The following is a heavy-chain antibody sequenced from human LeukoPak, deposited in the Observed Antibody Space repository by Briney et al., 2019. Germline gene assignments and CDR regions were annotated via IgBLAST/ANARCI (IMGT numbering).Heavy chain of an antibody. CDR3: ARGSRDCANGVCYAFDI. V-gene: IGHV3-21*01. CDR2: ISSSSSYI. D-gene: IGHD2-8*01. CDR1: GFTFSSNT. Sequence: GGSLRLSCAASGFTFSSNTMNWVRQAPGKGLEWVSSISSSSSYIYHADSVKGRFTISRDNAWKSLYLQMNSLRAEDTAVYYCARGSRDCANGVCYAFDIWGQGTVVTVSS. J-gene: IGHJ3*02.